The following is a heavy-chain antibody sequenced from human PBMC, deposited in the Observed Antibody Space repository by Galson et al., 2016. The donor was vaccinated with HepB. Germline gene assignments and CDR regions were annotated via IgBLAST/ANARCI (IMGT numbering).Heavy chain of an antibody. CDR3: ASNPYYYDYMDV. V-gene: IGHV1-69*13. CDR2: IIPIFGTA. CDR1: GGTFNNYG. Sequence: SVKVSCKASGGTFNNYGISWVRQAPGQGLEWMGGIIPIFGTANYTQRFQGRDTITADESTSTVYMELSRLSSEDAAVYFCASNPYYYDYMDVWGKGTTVTVSS. J-gene: IGHJ6*03.